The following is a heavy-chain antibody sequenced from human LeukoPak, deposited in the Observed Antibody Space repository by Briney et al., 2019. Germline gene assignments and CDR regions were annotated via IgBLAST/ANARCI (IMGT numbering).Heavy chain of an antibody. CDR3: ARARRRLVRGYFEY. CDR2: INHSGST. Sequence: SETLSLTCAVYGGSFSGYYWSWIRQPPGKGLEWIGEINHSGSTNYNPSLKSRVTISVDTSKNQFSLKLSSVTAAETAVYYCARARRRLVRGYFEYWGQGNLVTVSS. J-gene: IGHJ4*02. D-gene: IGHD6-19*01. V-gene: IGHV4-34*01. CDR1: GGSFSGYY.